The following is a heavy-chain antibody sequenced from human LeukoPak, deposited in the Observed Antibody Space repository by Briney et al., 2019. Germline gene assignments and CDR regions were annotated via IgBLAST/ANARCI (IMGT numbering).Heavy chain of an antibody. CDR1: GDSISSDY. V-gene: IGHV4-4*08. J-gene: IGHJ1*01. Sequence: PSETLSLTCTVSGDSISSDYWRWIRQAPGKGLEWIAYIYRFGNTNYNPSLMRRVYISLDTSKKQLSLNLTCVTAADTAVYYCAGRGQRYFRDWGQGTLVTVSS. CDR2: IYRFGNT. CDR3: AGRGQRYFRD.